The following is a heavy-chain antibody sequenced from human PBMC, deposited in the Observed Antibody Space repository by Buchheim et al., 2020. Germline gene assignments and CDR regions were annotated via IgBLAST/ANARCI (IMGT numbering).Heavy chain of an antibody. V-gene: IGHV3-7*04. J-gene: IGHJ6*03. CDR2: IKQDGSEK. Sequence: EVQLVESGGGLVQPGGSLRLSCAASGFTFSSYWMSWVRQAPGKGLEWVANIKQDGSEKYDVDSVKGRFTISRDNAKNSLYLQMNSLRAEDTAVYYCARDSTNDFWSGYYSNYYYYMDVWGKGTT. D-gene: IGHD3-3*01. CDR1: GFTFSSYW. CDR3: ARDSTNDFWSGYYSNYYYYMDV.